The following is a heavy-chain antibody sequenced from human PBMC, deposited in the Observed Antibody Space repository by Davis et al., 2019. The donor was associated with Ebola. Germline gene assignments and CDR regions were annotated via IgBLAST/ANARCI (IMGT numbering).Heavy chain of an antibody. D-gene: IGHD3-10*02. CDR1: GGSLSGYS. CDR2: IYHSGIT. J-gene: IGHJ3*02. V-gene: IGHV4-59*12. CDR3: ARTAYYYGRDAFDI. Sequence: GSLRLSCNVSGGSLSGYSWSWIRQTPGKGLEWIGYIYHSGITKYNPSLQSRVTISLDTSKNQFSLKLSSVTAADTAVYYCARTAYYYGRDAFDIWGQGTMVTVSS.